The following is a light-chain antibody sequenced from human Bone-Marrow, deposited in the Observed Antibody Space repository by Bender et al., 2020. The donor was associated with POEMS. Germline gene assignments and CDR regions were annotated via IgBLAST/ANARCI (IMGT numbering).Light chain of an antibody. CDR2: EVD. CDR1: SRDVGNFNF. Sequence: QSALTQPASVSGSPGQSITISCTGTSRDVGNFNFVSWYQQHPGKAPKVIIYEVDKRPSGISDRFSGSKSGNTASLTISGLQADDEGDYYCCSYATSDPSVIFGGGTKLTVL. J-gene: IGLJ2*01. CDR3: CSYATSDPSVI. V-gene: IGLV2-23*02.